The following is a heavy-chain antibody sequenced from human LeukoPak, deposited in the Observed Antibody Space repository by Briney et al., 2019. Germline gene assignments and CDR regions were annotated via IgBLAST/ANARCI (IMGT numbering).Heavy chain of an antibody. CDR2: IYSGGTT. V-gene: IGHV3-53*01. CDR3: ASRIRYCSSTSCLDY. J-gene: IGHJ4*02. Sequence: GGSLRLSCAASGFTVNTNYMSWVRLAPGKGLGWVSVIYSGGTTYYADSVKGRFTISRDNSKNTLYLQMNSLRAEDTAVYYCASRIRYCSSTSCLDYWGQGTLVTVSS. D-gene: IGHD2-2*01. CDR1: GFTVNTNY.